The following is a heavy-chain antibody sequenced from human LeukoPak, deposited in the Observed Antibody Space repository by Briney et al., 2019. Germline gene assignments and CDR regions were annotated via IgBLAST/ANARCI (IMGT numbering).Heavy chain of an antibody. CDR1: GGSISSYY. J-gene: IGHJ2*01. CDR2: IYYSGST. D-gene: IGHD6-19*01. CDR3: ARDAWLVHNWYFDL. V-gene: IGHV4-59*12. Sequence: KPSETLSLTCTVSGGSISSYYWSWIRQPPGKGLEWIGYIYYSGSTNYNPSLKSRVTISVDTSKNQFSLKLSSVTAADTAVYYCARDAWLVHNWYFDLWGRGTLVTVSS.